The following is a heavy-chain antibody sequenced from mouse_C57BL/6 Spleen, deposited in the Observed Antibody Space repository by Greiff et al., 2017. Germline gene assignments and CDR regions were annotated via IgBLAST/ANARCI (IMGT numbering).Heavy chain of an antibody. J-gene: IGHJ3*01. CDR3: AREYDYDGFAY. D-gene: IGHD2-4*01. CDR1: GYAFTNYL. CDR2: INPGSGGT. V-gene: IGHV1-54*01. Sequence: QVQLQQSGAELVRPGTSVKVSCKASGYAFTNYLIEWVKQRPGQGLEWIGVINPGSGGTNYNEQFKGKATLTADKSSSTAYMQLSSLTSEDSGVYFCAREYDYDGFAYWGQGTLVTVSA.